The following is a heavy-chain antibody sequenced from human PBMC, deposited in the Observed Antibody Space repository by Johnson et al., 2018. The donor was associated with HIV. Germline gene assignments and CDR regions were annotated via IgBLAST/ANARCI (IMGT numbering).Heavy chain of an antibody. CDR3: TREGAYGGSYFVSAFDI. CDR1: GFTFSNAW. J-gene: IGHJ3*02. V-gene: IGHV3-15*01. D-gene: IGHD1-26*01. Sequence: VQLVESGGGLVKPGGSLRLSCAASGFTFSNAWMSWVRQAPGKGLEWVGRIKSKTDGGTTDYAAPVKGRFTISRDDSKSIAYLQMNSLKTEDTAVYYCTREGAYGGSYFVSAFDIWGQGTLVTVSS. CDR2: IKSKTDGGTT.